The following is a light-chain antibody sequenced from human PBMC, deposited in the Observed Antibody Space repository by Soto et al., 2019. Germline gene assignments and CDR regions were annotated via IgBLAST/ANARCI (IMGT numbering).Light chain of an antibody. CDR3: AAWDDSLNGPWV. CDR1: SSNIGSNT. V-gene: IGLV1-44*01. CDR2: SNN. J-gene: IGLJ3*02. Sequence: QSVLTQPPSASGTPGQRVTISCSGSSSNIGSNTVNWYQQLPGTAPKLLIYSNNQRPSGVPDRFSGSKSGTSASLAISGLQSEDVADYYCAAWDDSLNGPWVFGGGTKLTVL.